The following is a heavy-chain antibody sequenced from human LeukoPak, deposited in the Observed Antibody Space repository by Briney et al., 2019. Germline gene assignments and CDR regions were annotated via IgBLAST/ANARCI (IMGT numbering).Heavy chain of an antibody. CDR1: GFTFSSYW. CDR3: AKEPYVYSSYPDY. Sequence: PGGSLRLSCAASGFTFSSYWMSWVRQAPGKGLEWVANIKQDGSEKYYVDSVKGRFTISRDNAKNSLYLQMNSLRAEDTAVYYCAKEPYVYSSYPDYWGQGTLVTVSS. D-gene: IGHD1-26*01. J-gene: IGHJ4*02. V-gene: IGHV3-7*01. CDR2: IKQDGSEK.